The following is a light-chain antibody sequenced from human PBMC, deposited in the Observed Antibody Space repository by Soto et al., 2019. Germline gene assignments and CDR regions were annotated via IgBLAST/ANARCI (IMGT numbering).Light chain of an antibody. J-gene: IGKJ1*01. Sequence: DIQMTQSPSTLSASVGDRVTITCRASQSISSWLAWYQQKPGKAPKLLIYKASSLESGVPSRFSGSGSGTEFTLTISSLQPDDFAPYYCQQYNNYPWTFGQGTKVESK. CDR2: KAS. CDR3: QQYNNYPWT. V-gene: IGKV1-5*03. CDR1: QSISSW.